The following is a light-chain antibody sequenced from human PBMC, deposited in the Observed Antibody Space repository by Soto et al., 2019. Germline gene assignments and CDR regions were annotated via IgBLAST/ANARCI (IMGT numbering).Light chain of an antibody. Sequence: DIQMTQSPSSLSASVGDRVTITCRASQGIATYLAWYQQKPGQAPNLLIYSASTLQSGVPSRFSGSGSGTDFTLTISSLQPEDFATYYCKQLNSYPLTFGGGTKVDIK. CDR2: SAS. CDR3: KQLNSYPLT. CDR1: QGIATY. V-gene: IGKV1-9*01. J-gene: IGKJ4*01.